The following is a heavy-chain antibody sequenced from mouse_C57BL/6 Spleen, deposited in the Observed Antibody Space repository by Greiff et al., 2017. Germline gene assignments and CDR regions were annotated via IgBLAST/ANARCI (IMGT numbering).Heavy chain of an antibody. CDR2: ISDGGSYT. CDR3: ARGIYDGYYFDY. Sequence: EVQGVESGGGLVKPGGSLKLSCAASGFTFSSYAMSWVRQTPEKRLEWVATISDGGSYTYYPDNVKGRFTSSRDNAKNNLYLQMSHLKSEDTAMYYCARGIYDGYYFDYWGQGTTLTVSS. J-gene: IGHJ2*01. D-gene: IGHD2-3*01. V-gene: IGHV5-4*01. CDR1: GFTFSSYA.